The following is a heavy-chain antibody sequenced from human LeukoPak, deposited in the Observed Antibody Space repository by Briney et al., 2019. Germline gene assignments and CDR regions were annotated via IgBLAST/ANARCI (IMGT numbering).Heavy chain of an antibody. Sequence: GGSLRLSCAASGFTFSNYAMSWVRQAPGKGLEWVANIKQDGSEKYYVDSVKGRFTISRDNAKNSLYLQMNSLRAEDTAVYYCARDHPFGYFDYWGQGTLVTVSS. V-gene: IGHV3-7*03. J-gene: IGHJ4*02. CDR3: ARDHPFGYFDY. CDR1: GFTFSNYA. CDR2: IKQDGSEK. D-gene: IGHD3-16*01.